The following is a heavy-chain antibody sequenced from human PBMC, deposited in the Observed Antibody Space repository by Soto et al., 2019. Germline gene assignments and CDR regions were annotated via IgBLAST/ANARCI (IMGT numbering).Heavy chain of an antibody. J-gene: IGHJ3*02. D-gene: IGHD6-19*01. V-gene: IGHV3-33*01. CDR2: IWYDGSNK. CDR3: ARDEGQWLVLYAFDI. Sequence: QVQLVESGGGVVQPGRSLRLSCAASGFTFSSYGMHWVRQAPGKGLEWVAVIWYDGSNKYYADSVKGRFTISRDNSKNTLYLQMNSLRAEDTAVYYCARDEGQWLVLYAFDIWGQGTMVTVSS. CDR1: GFTFSSYG.